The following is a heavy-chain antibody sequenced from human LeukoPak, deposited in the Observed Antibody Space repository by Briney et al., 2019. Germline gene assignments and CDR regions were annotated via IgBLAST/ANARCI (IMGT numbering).Heavy chain of an antibody. J-gene: IGHJ6*02. Sequence: GGSLRLSCAASGFTVSSNYMSWVRQAPGKGLEWVSVIYSGGSTYYADSVQGRFTISRDNSKNTLYLQMNSLRSEDTAVYYCARGAYSSSWYYYYYYGMDVWGQGTTVTVSS. CDR3: ARGAYSSSWYYYYYYGMDV. V-gene: IGHV3-53*05. CDR2: IYSGGST. D-gene: IGHD6-13*01. CDR1: GFTVSSNY.